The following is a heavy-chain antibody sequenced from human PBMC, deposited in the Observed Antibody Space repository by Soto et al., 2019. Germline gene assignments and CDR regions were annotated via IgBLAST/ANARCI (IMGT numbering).Heavy chain of an antibody. J-gene: IGHJ4*02. CDR3: ASLPAYCSGGSRFDY. V-gene: IGHV3-30-3*01. D-gene: IGHD2-15*01. CDR1: GFTFSSYA. CDR2: ISYDGSNK. Sequence: GGSLRLSCAASGFTFSSYAMHWVRQAPGKGLEWVAVISYDGSNKYYADSVKGRFTISRDNSKNTLYLQMNSLRAEDTAVYYCASLPAYCSGGSRFDYWGQGTLVTV.